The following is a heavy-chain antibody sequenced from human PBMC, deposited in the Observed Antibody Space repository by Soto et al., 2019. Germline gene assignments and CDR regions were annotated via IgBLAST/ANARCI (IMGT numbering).Heavy chain of an antibody. CDR1: GGIFSNYA. J-gene: IGHJ4*02. CDR2: TIPIFGSP. Sequence: QVQLVQSGAEVTNPGSSVRVSCKASGGIFSNYAIGWVRQAPGQGLEWMGGTIPIFGSPNYAQKFQGSVTFTADDSTSTAYFELSCLRSEDTAVYYCARGYSYGKTGAFHFDYWGQGTLITVSS. V-gene: IGHV1-69*12. CDR3: ARGYSYGKTGAFHFDY. D-gene: IGHD5-12*01.